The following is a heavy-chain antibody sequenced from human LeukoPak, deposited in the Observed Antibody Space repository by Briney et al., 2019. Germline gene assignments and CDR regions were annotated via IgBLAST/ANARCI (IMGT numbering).Heavy chain of an antibody. V-gene: IGHV1-69*04. CDR2: IIPIFGIA. Sequence: SVKVSCKASGGTFSSYAISWVRQAPGQGLEWMGRIIPIFGIANYAQKFQGRVTITADKSTSTAYMELSSLRSEDTVVYYCALKTVTNWFDPWGQGTLVTVSS. J-gene: IGHJ5*02. CDR3: ALKTVTNWFDP. CDR1: GGTFSSYA. D-gene: IGHD4-11*01.